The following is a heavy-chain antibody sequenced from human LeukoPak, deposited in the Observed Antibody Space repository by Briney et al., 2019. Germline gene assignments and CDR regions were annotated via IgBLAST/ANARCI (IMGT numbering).Heavy chain of an antibody. D-gene: IGHD6-19*01. CDR2: ISSSGSST. CDR3: VGEMDSGWYPY. CDR1: GFNSRGYE. J-gene: IGHJ4*02. V-gene: IGHV3-48*03. Sequence: GRSLRLSCAASGFNSRGYEMNWVRRAPGKGLQWLAYISSSGSSTYYADSVQGRFTISRDNAKNSLYLHMNSLRVDDTAVYYCVGEMDSGWYPYWGPGTLVTVSS.